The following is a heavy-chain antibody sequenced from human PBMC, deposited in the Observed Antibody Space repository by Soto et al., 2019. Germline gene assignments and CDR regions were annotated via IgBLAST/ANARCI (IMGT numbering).Heavy chain of an antibody. CDR3: AHLVVARITYYSDS. J-gene: IGHJ4*02. D-gene: IGHD5-12*01. CDR2: IYWDDDK. Sequence: QITLKESGPTLVKPTQTITLTCTFSGFSLSTSGVGVGWIRQPPGKALEWLTFIYWDDDKRNSPFLKSRLTITKDTSKNQVVLTMTNMDPVDTATYYCAHLVVARITYYSDSWGQGTLVSVSS. V-gene: IGHV2-5*02. CDR1: GFSLSTSGVG.